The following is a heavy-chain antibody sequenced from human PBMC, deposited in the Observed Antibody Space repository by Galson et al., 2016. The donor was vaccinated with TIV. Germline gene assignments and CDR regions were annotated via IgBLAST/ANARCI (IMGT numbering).Heavy chain of an antibody. V-gene: IGHV3-33*01. CDR2: VWYEETNK. D-gene: IGHD1-26*01. J-gene: IGHJ3*02. CDR1: GFTFSSYG. Sequence: SLRLSCAASGFTFSSYGLHWVRQAPGKGLEWVAVVWYEETNKFYADSVNGRFTTSRDNSKNTVYLQMNSLRAEDTAVYYCARDRMWEEVLGAFNIWGQGTMVTVSS. CDR3: ARDRMWEEVLGAFNI.